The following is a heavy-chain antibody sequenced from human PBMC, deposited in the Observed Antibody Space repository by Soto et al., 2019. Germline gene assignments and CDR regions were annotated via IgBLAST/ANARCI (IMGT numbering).Heavy chain of an antibody. V-gene: IGHV2-5*02. CDR1: GFSLSGDGVG. Sequence: QITLKESGPTLVKPTQTLTLTCTVSGFSLSGDGVGVGWIRQPPGKALEWLALIYWDDEQRYSPSLKTRLTITTHTSKHQVVLTMTNMDPVDTATYYCAHAYGGTSWPNDAFDIWGQGTVVTVSS. J-gene: IGHJ3*02. D-gene: IGHD2-21*01. CDR2: IYWDDEQ. CDR3: AHAYGGTSWPNDAFDI.